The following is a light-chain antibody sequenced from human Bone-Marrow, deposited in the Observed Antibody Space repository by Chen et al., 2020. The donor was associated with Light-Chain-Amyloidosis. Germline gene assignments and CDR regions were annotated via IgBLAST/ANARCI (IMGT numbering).Light chain of an antibody. Sequence: DIQMTQSPSSLSAFVGDRVTITCRPSQFISSYLSWYRQRPGKAPKLLIFGASSLPSGVPSRFSGSGSGTDFTLTISSLEPEDFAIYYCQQSYTSPYTFGGGTKVEI. CDR3: QQSYTSPYT. CDR1: QFISSY. J-gene: IGKJ4*01. V-gene: IGKV1-39*01. CDR2: GAS.